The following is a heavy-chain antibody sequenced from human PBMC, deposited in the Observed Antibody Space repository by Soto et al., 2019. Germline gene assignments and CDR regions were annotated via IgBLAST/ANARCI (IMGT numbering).Heavy chain of an antibody. J-gene: IGHJ4*02. D-gene: IGHD2-2*01. Sequence: SETLSLTCSDSGGSTSSSSYYWGWIRQPPGKGLDWIGTIYYSGSTYYNPSLKSRVTISVDTSKNQFSLRLSSVTAADSAVYYCARHHCSSIACYYDYWGPGTLVTVSS. CDR1: GGSTSSSSYY. CDR2: IYYSGST. CDR3: ARHHCSSIACYYDY. V-gene: IGHV4-39*01.